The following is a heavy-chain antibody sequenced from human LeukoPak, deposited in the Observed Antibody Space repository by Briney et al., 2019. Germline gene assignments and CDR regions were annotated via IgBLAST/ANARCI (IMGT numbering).Heavy chain of an antibody. CDR2: IYYSGST. J-gene: IGHJ4*02. D-gene: IGHD5-12*01. CDR3: ARASVANVHFDY. Sequence: SETLSLTCTVSGGSISSYYWSWIRQPPGKGLEWIGYIYYSGSTNYNPSLKSRVTISVDTSKNQFSLKLSSVTAADTAVYYCARASVANVHFDYWGQGTLVTVSS. V-gene: IGHV4-59*13. CDR1: GGSISSYY.